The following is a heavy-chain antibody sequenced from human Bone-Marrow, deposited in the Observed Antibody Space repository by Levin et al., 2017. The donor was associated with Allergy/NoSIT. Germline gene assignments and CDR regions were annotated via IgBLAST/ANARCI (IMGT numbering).Heavy chain of an antibody. CDR1: GYMFTGYY. Sequence: GESLKISCKASGYMFTGYYIHWVRQAPGQGLEWMGWINPTGGDTNYAQKFQGRVTMTRDTSIGTAYMELSRLRSDDTAIYYCARGGSGYREGGGGLYLYTVDVWGQGTTVTVSS. D-gene: IGHD3-22*01. J-gene: IGHJ6*02. CDR3: ARGGSGYREGGGGLYLYTVDV. V-gene: IGHV1-2*02. CDR2: INPTGGDT.